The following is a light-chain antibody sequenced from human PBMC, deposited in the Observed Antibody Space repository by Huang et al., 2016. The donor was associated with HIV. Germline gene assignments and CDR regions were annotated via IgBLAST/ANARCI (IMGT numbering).Light chain of an antibody. Sequence: EIVMTQSPATLSVSPGDSATLSCRASQSISRTLVWYQQKPGRAPRLLIYGASTRASGISARFSGTGSGTEFTLTISNLQSEDVALYYCQQYNDWPLTFGGGTKVEIK. J-gene: IGKJ4*01. CDR2: GAS. CDR1: QSISRT. V-gene: IGKV3-15*01. CDR3: QQYNDWPLT.